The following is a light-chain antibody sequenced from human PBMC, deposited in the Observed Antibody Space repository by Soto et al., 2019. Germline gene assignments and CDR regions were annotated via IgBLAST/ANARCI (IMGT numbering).Light chain of an antibody. J-gene: IGKJ1*01. CDR1: QGITTW. CDR3: QQATSFPRT. V-gene: IGKV1-12*01. Sequence: DIQMTQSPSSVSASVGDRVTISCRASQGITTWLAWYQQKPGRAPKLLIYAASTLQSGVPSRFSGSGSGTDFTLTISSMQPEDFATYYCQQATSFPRTFGQGTKVEIK. CDR2: AAS.